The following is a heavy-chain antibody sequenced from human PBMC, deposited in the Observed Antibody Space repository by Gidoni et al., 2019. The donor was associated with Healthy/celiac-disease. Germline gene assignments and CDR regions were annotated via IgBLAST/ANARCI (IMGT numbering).Heavy chain of an antibody. J-gene: IGHJ4*02. V-gene: IGHV3-23*01. CDR2: ISGSGGST. CDR1: GFTFSSYA. CDR3: AKNWKYWAYFDY. Sequence: VQLLESGVGFVHPGGSLRLSCASSGFTFSSYAMSWVRQAPGKGLEWVSAISGSGGSTYYADSVKGRFTISRDNYKNTLYLKMNSLRAEDTAVYYCAKNWKYWAYFDYWGQGTLVTVS. D-gene: IGHD1-7*01.